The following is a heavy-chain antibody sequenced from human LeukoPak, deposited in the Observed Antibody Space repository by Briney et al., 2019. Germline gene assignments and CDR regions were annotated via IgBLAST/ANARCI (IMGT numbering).Heavy chain of an antibody. CDR3: ARPTDWVFDY. CDR2: IYYSGST. V-gene: IGHV4-59*01. J-gene: IGHJ4*02. CDR1: GGSISSYY. D-gene: IGHD3/OR15-3a*01. Sequence: PSETLSLTCTVSGGSISSYYWSWIRQPPGKGLEWIGYIYYSGSTNYNPSLKSRVTISVDTSKNQFSLKLSSVTAADTAVYYCARPTDWVFDYWGQGTLVTVSS.